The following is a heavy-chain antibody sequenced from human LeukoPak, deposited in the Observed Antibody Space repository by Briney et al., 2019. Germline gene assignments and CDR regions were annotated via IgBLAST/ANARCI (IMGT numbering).Heavy chain of an antibody. V-gene: IGHV4-34*01. CDR2: VNHSGST. CDR3: ARGRDEEYCSGGSCYSGLFWFDP. CDR1: GGSFGGYY. J-gene: IGHJ5*02. D-gene: IGHD2-15*01. Sequence: KPSETLSLTCAVYGGSFGGYYWSWIRQPPGKGLEWIGEVNHSGSTNYNPSLKSRVTISVDTSKNQFSLKLSSVTAADTAVYYCARGRDEEYCSGGSCYSGLFWFDPWGQGTLVTVSS.